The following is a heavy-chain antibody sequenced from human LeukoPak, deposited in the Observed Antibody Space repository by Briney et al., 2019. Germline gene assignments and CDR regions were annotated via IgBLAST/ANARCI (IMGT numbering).Heavy chain of an antibody. V-gene: IGHV1-18*01. J-gene: IGHJ6*03. CDR3: ARRPGRTAPYYYYYMDV. Sequence: ASVKVSCKASGYTFTSYGISWVRQAPGQGLEWMGWINAYNGNTNYAQKLQGRVTMTTDTSTSTAYMELRSLRSDDTAVYYCARRPGRTAPYYYYYMDVWGKGTTVTVSS. CDR1: GYTFTSYG. CDR2: INAYNGNT. D-gene: IGHD6-6*01.